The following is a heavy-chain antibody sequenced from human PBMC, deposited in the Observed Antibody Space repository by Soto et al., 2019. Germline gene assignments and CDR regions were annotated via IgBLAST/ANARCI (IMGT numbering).Heavy chain of an antibody. CDR3: ARERTPRTGFDY. CDR2: SYFTGAT. J-gene: IGHJ4*02. V-gene: IGHV4-59*01. Sequence: SETLSLTCTVSVASITGCYWSWIRQSPGKGLEWIGCSYFTGATNYNPSLKSRVTISVDTSRNQFSLTLTSATAADTAVYYCARERTPRTGFDYWGQGALVTVSS. CDR1: VASITGCY. D-gene: IGHD7-27*01.